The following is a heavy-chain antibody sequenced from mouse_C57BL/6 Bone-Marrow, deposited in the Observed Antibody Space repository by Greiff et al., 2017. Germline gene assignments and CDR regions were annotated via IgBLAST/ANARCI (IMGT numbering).Heavy chain of an antibody. V-gene: IGHV14-4*01. Sequence: VQLQQSGAELVRPGASVKLSCTASGFNIKDDYMHWVKQRPEQGLEWIGWIDPENGDTEYASKFQGKATITADTSSNTAYLQLSSLTSEDTAVYYCATSVITTVVVDYGGRGTALTVSS. D-gene: IGHD1-1*01. J-gene: IGHJ2*01. CDR2: IDPENGDT. CDR3: ATSVITTVVVDY. CDR1: GFNIKDDY.